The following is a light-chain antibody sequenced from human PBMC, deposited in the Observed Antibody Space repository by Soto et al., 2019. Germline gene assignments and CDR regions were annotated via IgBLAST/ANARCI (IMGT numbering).Light chain of an antibody. CDR3: QQYHNWPPQYT. CDR2: GAS. V-gene: IGKV3-15*01. Sequence: EIVMTQSPASLSVSPGDGATLSCRASQSVDSNVAWYQQKPGQGPRLLIHGASTRAVGVPARFSGSGSGTDFTLTISSLQSEDFAVYYCQQYHNWPPQYTFGQGTKLQIK. J-gene: IGKJ2*01. CDR1: QSVDSN.